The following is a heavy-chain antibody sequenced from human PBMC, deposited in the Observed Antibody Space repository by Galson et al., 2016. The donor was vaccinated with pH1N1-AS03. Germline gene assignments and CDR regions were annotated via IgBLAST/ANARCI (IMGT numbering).Heavy chain of an antibody. CDR1: GYIFTSYW. V-gene: IGHV5-51*01. J-gene: IGHJ4*02. D-gene: IGHD5-24*01. CDR2: IYPGDSDT. CDR3: AGQVRDGYNDYFDY. Sequence: SGAEVKKPGESLKISCKTSGYIFTSYWVAWVRHMPGKGLEWMGIIYPGDSDTRYSPSFQGQVTISADRSINTAYLQWSSLMASDTAIYYCAGQVRDGYNDYFDYWGQGILVTVSS.